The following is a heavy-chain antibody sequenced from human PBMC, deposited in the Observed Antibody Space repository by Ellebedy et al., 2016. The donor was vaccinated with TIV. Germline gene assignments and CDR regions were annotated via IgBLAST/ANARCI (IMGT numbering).Heavy chain of an antibody. V-gene: IGHV3-48*04. CDR2: ISCSSITL. Sequence: GESLKISCAASTFSFRSYWMNWVRQAPGKGLEWISYISCSSITLYYSDSVKGRFTISRDNAKNSLYLQLNGLRADDTAVYFCARDMAWGNERVNDAFDIWGHGTLVIVSS. D-gene: IGHD7-27*01. J-gene: IGHJ3*02. CDR1: TFSFRSYW. CDR3: ARDMAWGNERVNDAFDI.